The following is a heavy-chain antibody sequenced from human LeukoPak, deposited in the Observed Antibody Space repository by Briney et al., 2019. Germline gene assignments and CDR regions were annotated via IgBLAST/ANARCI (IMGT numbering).Heavy chain of an antibody. CDR1: GGSISSSSYY. CDR3: ARPDVYYYYYMDV. V-gene: IGHV4-39*01. CDR2: IYYSGST. Sequence: PSETLSLTCTVSGGSISSSSYYWGWIRQPPGKGLEWIGSIYYSGSTYYNPSLKSRVTISVDTSKNQFSLKLSSLTAADTAVYYSARPDVYYYYYMDVWGKETTVTVSS. J-gene: IGHJ6*03.